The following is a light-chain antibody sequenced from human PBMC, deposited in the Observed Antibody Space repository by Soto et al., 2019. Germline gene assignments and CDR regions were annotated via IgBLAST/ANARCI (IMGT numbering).Light chain of an antibody. J-gene: IGLJ3*02. CDR3: CSYAGTYTWV. CDR1: SSDVGGYDY. V-gene: IGLV2-11*01. Sequence: QSVLTQPRSVSGSPGQSVTISCTGTSSDVGGYDYVSWYQQHPGKAPQLMIHDVSERPSGVPDRFSGSKSGNTASLTISGLQAEDEADYYCCSYAGTYTWVFGGGTKLTVL. CDR2: DVS.